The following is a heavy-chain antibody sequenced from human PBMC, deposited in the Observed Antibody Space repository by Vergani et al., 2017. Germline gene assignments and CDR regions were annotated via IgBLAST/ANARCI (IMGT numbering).Heavy chain of an antibody. CDR2: VYYSGST. CDR1: GGSISSSTYY. V-gene: IGHV4-39*01. CDR3: ARPLYYYYYVDV. Sequence: QLQLQESGPGLVKPSETLSLTCTVSGGSISSSTYYWGWIRQPPGEGLEWLGSVYYSGSTYYNPSLKSRVTISVDTSKNQFSLKLNSVTAADTAVYYCARPLYYYYYVDVWGNGTTVTVSS. J-gene: IGHJ6*03.